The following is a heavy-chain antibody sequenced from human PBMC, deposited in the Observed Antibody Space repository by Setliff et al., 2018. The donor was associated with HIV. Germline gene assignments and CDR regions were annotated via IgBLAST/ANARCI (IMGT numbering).Heavy chain of an antibody. CDR3: ARKFRPGHGVDV. CDR1: GFTFSRDW. J-gene: IGHJ6*02. D-gene: IGHD3-10*01. Sequence: GGSLRLSCAAFGFTFSRDWMHWVRQGPGKGLVWVARINSDGFKTNHADSVRGRFTIFRDNAKNTLFLQMNSLRAEDTAIYYCARKFRPGHGVDVWGQGTTVTVSS. V-gene: IGHV3-74*01. CDR2: INSDGFKT.